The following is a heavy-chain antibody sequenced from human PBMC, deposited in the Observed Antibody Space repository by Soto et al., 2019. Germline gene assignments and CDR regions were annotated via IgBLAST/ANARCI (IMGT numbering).Heavy chain of an antibody. J-gene: IGHJ6*02. D-gene: IGHD2-2*01. Sequence: ASVKVSCKASGYTFTGYFVNWVRQAPGQGLEWMGWINPNTGGTYSAQKFEGRVTMTRDTSINTAYIELSSLRSDDTAVYYCARAYAGQLPRRADYYYAMDVWGPGTTVTVSS. CDR3: ARAYAGQLPRRADYYYAMDV. CDR2: INPNTGGT. V-gene: IGHV1-2*02. CDR1: GYTFTGYF.